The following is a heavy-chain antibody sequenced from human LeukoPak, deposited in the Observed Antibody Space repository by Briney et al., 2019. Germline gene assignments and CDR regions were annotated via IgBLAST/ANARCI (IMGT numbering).Heavy chain of an antibody. CDR3: AREPTQPLRFGEFHPFDN. Sequence: PSQTLSLTCTVSGGSISSGSYYWSWIRQHPGKGLEWIGYTSNSDYPDSNPSLKSRVTISLDTSKNQFSLKLRSVTVADTAVYYCAREPTQPLRFGEFHPFDNWGQGTLVTVSS. V-gene: IGHV4-31*03. CDR2: TSNSDYP. CDR1: GGSISSGSYY. D-gene: IGHD3-10*01. J-gene: IGHJ4*02.